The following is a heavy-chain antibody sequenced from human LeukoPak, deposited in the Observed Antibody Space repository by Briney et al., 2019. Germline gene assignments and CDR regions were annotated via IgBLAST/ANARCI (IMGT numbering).Heavy chain of an antibody. CDR3: AKDRYSSSWYYFDS. D-gene: IGHD2-2*01. CDR2: IRYDGTNK. V-gene: IGHV3-30*02. CDR1: GFIFSSFG. Sequence: GTSLRLSCAASGFIFSSFGMHWVRQAPGKGLEWVAFIRYDGTNKYYPDSVKGRFTISRDNSKNTLYLQMSSLRPEDTAVYYCAKDRYSSSWYYFDSWGQGTLVTVSS. J-gene: IGHJ4*02.